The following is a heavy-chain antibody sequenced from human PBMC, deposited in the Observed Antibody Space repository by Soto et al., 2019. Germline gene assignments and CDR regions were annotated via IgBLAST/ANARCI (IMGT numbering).Heavy chain of an antibody. D-gene: IGHD3-9*01. CDR3: ARAPSVNYDLLTAYTSLPQNSFDS. J-gene: IGHJ4*02. Sequence: GGSLRLSCAASGFTFSSFGIHWVRQAPGKGLEWVALIWHDGSHEYYADSVKGRFSISRDNSKNTLYLQMNSLRVEDTAMYFCARAPSVNYDLLTAYTSLPQNSFDSRGQGTLVTVSS. CDR1: GFTFSSFG. CDR2: IWHDGSHE. V-gene: IGHV3-33*01.